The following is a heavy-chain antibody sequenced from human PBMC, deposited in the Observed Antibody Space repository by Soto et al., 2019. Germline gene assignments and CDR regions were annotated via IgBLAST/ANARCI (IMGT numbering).Heavy chain of an antibody. Sequence: EVQLVESGGDLVKPGGSLRLSCGASGFAFSNAWINWVRQAPGKGLEWVGRIKSKMNGGTTDFAASVKGRFAISRDDSKNIVYLQMNSLKTEDTGIYYCPTDSYSTMVVVRVDYWGHGTPVTVSS. CDR2: IKSKMNGGTT. CDR1: GFAFSNAW. J-gene: IGHJ4*01. D-gene: IGHD3-22*01. CDR3: PTDSYSTMVVVRVDY. V-gene: IGHV3-15*07.